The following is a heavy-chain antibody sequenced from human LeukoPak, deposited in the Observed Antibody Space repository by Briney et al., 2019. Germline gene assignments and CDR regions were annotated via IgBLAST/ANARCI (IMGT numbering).Heavy chain of an antibody. D-gene: IGHD1-26*01. CDR3: ARGGGPDYYYYGMDV. CDR2: IYYSGST. CDR1: GGSISSYY. Sequence: PSETLSLTCTVSGGSISSYYRSWIRQPPGKGLEWIGYIYYSGSTNYNPSLESRVTISVDTSKNQFSLKLSSVTAADTAVYYCARGGGPDYYYYGMDVWGQGTTVTVSS. J-gene: IGHJ6*02. V-gene: IGHV4-59*01.